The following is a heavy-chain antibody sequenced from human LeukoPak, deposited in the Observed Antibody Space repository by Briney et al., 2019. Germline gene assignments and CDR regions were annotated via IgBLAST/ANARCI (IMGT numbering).Heavy chain of an antibody. CDR1: GYTFTSYD. CDR3: ARDGGGGYCSSTSCYTYSSPELDY. Sequence: ASVKVSCKASGYTFTSYDINWVRQAPGQGLEWMGWISAYNGNTNYAQKLQGRVTMTTDTSTSTAYMELRSLRSDDTAVYYCARDGGGGYCSSTSCYTYSSPELDYWGQGTLVTVSS. D-gene: IGHD2-2*02. J-gene: IGHJ4*02. CDR2: ISAYNGNT. V-gene: IGHV1-18*01.